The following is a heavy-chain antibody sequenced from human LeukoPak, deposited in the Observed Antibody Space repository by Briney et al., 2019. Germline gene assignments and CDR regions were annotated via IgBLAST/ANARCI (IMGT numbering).Heavy chain of an antibody. D-gene: IGHD3-22*01. CDR2: ISSSSSTI. V-gene: IGHV3-48*01. J-gene: IGHJ4*02. CDR3: ARVLHKRNYDSSTYYGY. CDR1: GFTFSSYS. Sequence: GSLRLSCAASGFTFSSYSMNWVRQAPGKGLEWVSYISSSSSTIYYADSVKGRFTISRDNAKNSLYLQMNSLRAEDTAVYYCARVLHKRNYDSSTYYGYWGQGTLVTVSS.